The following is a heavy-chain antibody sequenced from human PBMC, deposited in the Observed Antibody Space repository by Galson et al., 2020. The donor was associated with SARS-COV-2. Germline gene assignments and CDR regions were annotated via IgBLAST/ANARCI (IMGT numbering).Heavy chain of an antibody. CDR1: GFTFSSYG. CDR3: ARDRKYYDILTGYLGHYYYYYGMDV. Sequence: GESLKTSCAASGFTFSSYGMHWVRQAPGKGLEWVAVISYDGSNKYYADSVKGRFTISRDNSKNTLYLQMNSLRAEDTAVYYCARDRKYYDILTGYLGHYYYYYGMDVWGQGTTVTVSS. CDR2: ISYDGSNK. D-gene: IGHD3-9*01. V-gene: IGHV3-30*03. J-gene: IGHJ6*02.